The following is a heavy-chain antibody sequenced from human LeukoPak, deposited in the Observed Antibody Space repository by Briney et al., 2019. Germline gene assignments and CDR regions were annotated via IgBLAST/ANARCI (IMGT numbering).Heavy chain of an antibody. D-gene: IGHD5-18*01. Sequence: SETLSLTCTVSGGSISSYYWSWIRQPAGKGLEWIGRIYTSGSTNYNPSFKSRVTMSVDTSKNQFSLKLSSVTAADTAVYYCARGGRIQLWETKYYFDYWGQGTLVTVSS. CDR2: IYTSGST. J-gene: IGHJ4*02. V-gene: IGHV4-4*07. CDR1: GGSISSYY. CDR3: ARGGRIQLWETKYYFDY.